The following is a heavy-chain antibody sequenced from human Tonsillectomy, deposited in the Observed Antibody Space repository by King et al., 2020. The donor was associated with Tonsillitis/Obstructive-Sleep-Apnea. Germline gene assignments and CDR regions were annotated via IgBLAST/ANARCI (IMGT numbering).Heavy chain of an antibody. CDR1: GFTFSTYA. D-gene: IGHD4-17*01. Sequence: QVQLVESGGGVVQPGRSLRLSCAASGFTFSTYAMHWVRQAPGKGLEWVAVISYDGSNKYYADSVKGRFTISRDNSKNTLYLQMNSLRAEDTAVYYCAREKGYGDYEHAFDIWGQGTMVTVSS. CDR3: AREKGYGDYEHAFDI. CDR2: ISYDGSNK. V-gene: IGHV3-30*01. J-gene: IGHJ3*02.